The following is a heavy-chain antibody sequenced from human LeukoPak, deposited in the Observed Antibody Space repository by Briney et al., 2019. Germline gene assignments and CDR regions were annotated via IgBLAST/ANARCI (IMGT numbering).Heavy chain of an antibody. J-gene: IGHJ4*02. CDR1: GYTFPDYY. V-gene: IGHV1-2*02. CDR2: INPNSGGK. D-gene: IGHD2-15*01. CDR3: AAPKYCSGGSCYYGTLDY. Sequence: ASVRVSCKSSGYTFPDYYMHWVRRPPGQGLEWMGWINPNSGGKHYAQKFQGRVTMTRDTSISTAYMELSRLRSDDTAVYYCAAPKYCSGGSCYYGTLDYWGQGTLVTVSS.